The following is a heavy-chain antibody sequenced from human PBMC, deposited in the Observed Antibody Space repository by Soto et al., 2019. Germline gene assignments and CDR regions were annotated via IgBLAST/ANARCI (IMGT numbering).Heavy chain of an antibody. Sequence: QVQLQESGPGLVKPSETLSLTCTVSGGSVSSGSYYWSWIRQPPGKGLEWIGYIYYSGSTNYNPSLKSRVTISVDTSKNQFSLKLSSVTAADTAVYYCARENPAVGERYYYGMDVWGQGTTVTVSS. J-gene: IGHJ6*02. CDR1: GGSVSSGSYY. D-gene: IGHD3-16*01. CDR3: ARENPAVGERYYYGMDV. CDR2: IYYSGST. V-gene: IGHV4-61*01.